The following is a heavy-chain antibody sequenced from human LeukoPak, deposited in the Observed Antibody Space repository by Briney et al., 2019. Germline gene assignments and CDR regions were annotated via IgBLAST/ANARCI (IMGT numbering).Heavy chain of an antibody. CDR3: ARGWYNLDY. Sequence: GGSLRLSCAPSGFMFNNYAMSWVRQAPGKGLEWVSGINSGERRHYADSVRGRFTISRDNSKNTLYLQMHSLRAEDTAVYFCARGWYNLDYWGQGTLVTVSS. CDR2: INSGERR. D-gene: IGHD6-19*01. J-gene: IGHJ4*02. CDR1: GFMFNNYA. V-gene: IGHV3-23*01.